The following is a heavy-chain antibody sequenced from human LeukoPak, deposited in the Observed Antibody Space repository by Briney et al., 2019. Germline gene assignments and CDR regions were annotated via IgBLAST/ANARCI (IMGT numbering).Heavy chain of an antibody. CDR2: IYYSGST. J-gene: IGHJ4*02. D-gene: IGHD3-10*01. V-gene: IGHV4-39*01. CDR1: GGSISSSSYY. CDR3: ARLGPVWVQGEDY. Sequence: SETLSLTCTVSGGSISSSSYYWGWIRQPPGKGLEWIGSIYYSGSTYYNPSLKSRVTISVDTSKNQFSLKLSSVTAADTAVYYCARLGPVWVQGEDYWGQETLVTVSS.